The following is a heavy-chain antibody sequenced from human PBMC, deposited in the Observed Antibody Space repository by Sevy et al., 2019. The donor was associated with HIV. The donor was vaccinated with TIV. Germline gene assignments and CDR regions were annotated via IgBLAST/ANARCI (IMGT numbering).Heavy chain of an antibody. D-gene: IGHD2-8*01. CDR2: LSFGCGEI. CDR3: AREGCTKPHDY. Sequence: GGSLRLSCAASGFTFSKYSMSWVRRPPGKGLEWVSTLSFGCGEINHADSVKGRFTISRDNSKSSVYLQMNNLRPEDTAAYYCAREGCTKPHDYWGQGTLVTVSS. J-gene: IGHJ4*02. V-gene: IGHV3-23*01. CDR1: GFTFSKYS.